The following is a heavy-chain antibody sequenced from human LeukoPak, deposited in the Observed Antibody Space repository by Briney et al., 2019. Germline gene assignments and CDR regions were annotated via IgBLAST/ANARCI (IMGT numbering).Heavy chain of an antibody. CDR1: GGSISSSSYY. V-gene: IGHV4-39*07. D-gene: IGHD6-19*01. Sequence: SETLSLTCTVSGGSISSSSYYWGWIRQPPGKGLEWIGSIYYSGSTYYNPSLKSRVTISVDTSNNQFSLRLNSVTAADTALYYCARETEKQWQYWGQGTVVTASS. CDR2: IYYSGST. CDR3: ARETEKQWQY. J-gene: IGHJ4*03.